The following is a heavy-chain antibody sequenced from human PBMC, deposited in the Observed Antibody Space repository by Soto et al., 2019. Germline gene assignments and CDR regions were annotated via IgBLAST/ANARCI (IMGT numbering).Heavy chain of an antibody. Sequence: QVQLVQSGAEVKEPGSSVKVSCKTSGGTFTTSSFVWVRQGPGQGLEWMGGIIPTFSKTNLAPKFQGRVTFTADESTRTVYMELSSLRSEDTAIYYCATDVVRSTGGDSWGQGTLVTVSS. V-gene: IGHV1-69*01. CDR2: IIPTFSKT. D-gene: IGHD7-27*01. J-gene: IGHJ4*02. CDR1: GGTFTTSS. CDR3: ATDVVRSTGGDS.